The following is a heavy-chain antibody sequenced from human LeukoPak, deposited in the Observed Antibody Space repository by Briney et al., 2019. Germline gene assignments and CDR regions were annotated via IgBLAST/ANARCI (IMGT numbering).Heavy chain of an antibody. CDR3: ARGGAARPDF. D-gene: IGHD6-6*01. CDR1: GFTFSSYG. V-gene: IGHV3-23*01. CDR2: ISGSGGST. Sequence: GGSLRLSCAASGFTFSSYGMSWVRQAPGKGLEWVSGISGSGGSTHYADSVKGRFTISRDNAKNSLYLQMNSLRVEDTAVYYCARGGAARPDFWGQGTLVTVSS. J-gene: IGHJ4*02.